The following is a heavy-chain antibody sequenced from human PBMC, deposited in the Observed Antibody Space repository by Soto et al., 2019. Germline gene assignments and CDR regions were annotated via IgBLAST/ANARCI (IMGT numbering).Heavy chain of an antibody. CDR1: GGSFSGYY. CDR3: ASQYSSSWYYFDY. CDR2: INHSGST. V-gene: IGHV4-34*01. D-gene: IGHD6-13*01. Sequence: PSETLSLTCAVYGGSFSGYYRGWIRQPPGKGLEWIGEINHSGSTNYNPSLKSRVTISVDTSKNQFSLKLSSVTAADTAVYYCASQYSSSWYYFDYWGQGTLVTVSS. J-gene: IGHJ4*02.